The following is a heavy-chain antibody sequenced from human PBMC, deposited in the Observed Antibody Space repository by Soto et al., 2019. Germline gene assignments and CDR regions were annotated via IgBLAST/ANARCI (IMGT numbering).Heavy chain of an antibody. CDR1: GDSINSNYC. CDR3: ARDPGWGLGY. Sequence: QVQLQESGPGLVRPSGTLSLTCAVSGDSINSNYCWTWVRQPPGKGLEWIAEIYYSGGTSYNPSLKSRVTISMDESKIPFALNLTAVTAADTDMYYCARDPGWGLGYWGQGTLVTVSS. V-gene: IGHV4-4*02. J-gene: IGHJ4*02. D-gene: IGHD6-19*01. CDR2: IYYSGGT.